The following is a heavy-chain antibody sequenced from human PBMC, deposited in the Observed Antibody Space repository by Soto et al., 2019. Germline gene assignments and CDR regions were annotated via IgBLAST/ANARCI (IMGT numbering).Heavy chain of an antibody. V-gene: IGHV3-21*01. CDR3: ARQRYYGSGNDYYYYGLDV. CDR2: ISRSSSYI. CDR1: GFTFSSYS. Sequence: LRLSCAASGFTFSSYSMNWVRQAPGKGLEWVSSISRSSSYIYYADSVKGRFTISRDNAKNSLYLQMNSLRAEDTAVYYCARQRYYGSGNDYYYYGLDVWGQGTTVTVSS. D-gene: IGHD3-10*01. J-gene: IGHJ6*02.